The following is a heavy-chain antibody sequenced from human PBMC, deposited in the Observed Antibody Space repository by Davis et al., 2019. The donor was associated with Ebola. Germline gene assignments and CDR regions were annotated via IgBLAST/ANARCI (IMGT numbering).Heavy chain of an antibody. D-gene: IGHD7-27*01. V-gene: IGHV1-8*01. CDR1: GYTFTSYD. Sequence: ASVKVSCKASGYTFTSYDINWVRQATGQGLEWMGWMNPYSGNAGYAQKFKGRVTMTRTTSISTAYMELSSLTSEDTAVYYCVAGGTGEADNWFDPWGQGTLVTVSS. CDR3: VAGGTGEADNWFDP. J-gene: IGHJ5*02. CDR2: MNPYSGNA.